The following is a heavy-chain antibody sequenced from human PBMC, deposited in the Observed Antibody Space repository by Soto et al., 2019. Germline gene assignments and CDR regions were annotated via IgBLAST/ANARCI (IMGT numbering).Heavy chain of an antibody. CDR1: GGSFSGYI. V-gene: IGHV4-34*01. J-gene: IGHJ4*02. CDR3: TREGNLGRWIQPLDS. Sequence: PSETLSLTCAVSGGSFSGYIWTWIRQTPGKGLQWIGQINHSGSSIYNPSLKNRVTISTMSNNKFSLELSSVTAADTAVYYCTREGNLGRWIQPLDSWGQGTLVTVSS. CDR2: INHSGSS. D-gene: IGHD2-2*03.